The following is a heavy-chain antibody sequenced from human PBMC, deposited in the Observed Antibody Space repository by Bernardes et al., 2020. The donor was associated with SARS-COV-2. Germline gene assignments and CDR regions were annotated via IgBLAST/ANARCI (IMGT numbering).Heavy chain of an antibody. Sequence: SVKVSCKASGGTFSSYAISWVRQAPGQGLEWMGRIIPIFGTANYAQKFQGRVTITADESTSTAYMELSSLRSEDTAVYYCSRDLGSGSYYNPGWFDPWGQGTLVTVSS. CDR3: SRDLGSGSYYNPGWFDP. CDR2: IIPIFGTA. D-gene: IGHD3-10*01. V-gene: IGHV1-69*13. J-gene: IGHJ5*02. CDR1: GGTFSSYA.